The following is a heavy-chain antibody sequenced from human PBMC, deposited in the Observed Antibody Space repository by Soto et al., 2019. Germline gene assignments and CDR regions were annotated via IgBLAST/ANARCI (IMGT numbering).Heavy chain of an antibody. CDR3: AQETYYFHSRDYHGFDP. J-gene: IGHJ5*02. V-gene: IGHV1-69*06. CDR2: IIPVSNAA. Sequence: QGQLVQSGAEVKKPGSSVKVSCKASGGGFSSYVINWIRQAPGQGLEWMGGIIPVSNAADYAQRFQDRVTMSVDKSASTAYMELRSLTSEDTAIYYCAQETYYFHSRDYHGFDPWGQGTLVTVSS. D-gene: IGHD3-22*01. CDR1: GGGFSSYV.